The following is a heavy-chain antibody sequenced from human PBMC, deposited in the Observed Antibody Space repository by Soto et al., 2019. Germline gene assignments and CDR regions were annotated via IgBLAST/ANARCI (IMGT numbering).Heavy chain of an antibody. CDR1: GFTSKSSA. V-gene: IGHV3-23*01. CDR2: ISGSGGST. J-gene: IGHJ6*02. D-gene: IGHD5-12*01. Sequence: VGALRLPCAASGFTSKSSAMSWFRQDPVEVLKRFSSISGSGGSTYYADSVKGRFTISRDNSKNTLYLQMNSLRAEDTAVYYCAKDGLARTATSAYYYYYYGMDVWGQGTTVTVSS. CDR3: AKDGLARTATSAYYYYYYGMDV.